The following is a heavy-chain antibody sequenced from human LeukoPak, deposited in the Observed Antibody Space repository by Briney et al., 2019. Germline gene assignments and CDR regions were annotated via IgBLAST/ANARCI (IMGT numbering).Heavy chain of an antibody. CDR1: GSIYTSYW. J-gene: IGHJ4*02. CDR2: IYPGDSDT. V-gene: IGHV5-51*01. Sequence: GASRQICCDSAGSIYTSYWIGGGRQLPGKGVGGMGIIYPGDSDTRYSPSFQGQVTISADKSISTAYLQWSSLKASDTAMYYCARLGSVDTAMMDYWGQGTLVTVSS. CDR3: ARLGSVDTAMMDY. D-gene: IGHD5-18*01.